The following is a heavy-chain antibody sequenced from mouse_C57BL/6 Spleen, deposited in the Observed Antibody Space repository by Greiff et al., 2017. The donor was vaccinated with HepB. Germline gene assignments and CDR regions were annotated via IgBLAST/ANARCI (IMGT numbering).Heavy chain of an antibody. V-gene: IGHV1-50*01. J-gene: IGHJ3*01. Sequence: VQLQQSGAELVKPGASVKLSCKASGYTFTSYWMQWVKQRPGQGLEWIGEIDPSDSYTNYNQKFKGKATLTVDTSSSTAYMQLSSLTSEDSAVYYCARKPFYDGYTRGWFAYWGQGTLVTVSA. CDR3: ARKPFYDGYTRGWFAY. D-gene: IGHD2-3*01. CDR2: IDPSDSYT. CDR1: GYTFTSYW.